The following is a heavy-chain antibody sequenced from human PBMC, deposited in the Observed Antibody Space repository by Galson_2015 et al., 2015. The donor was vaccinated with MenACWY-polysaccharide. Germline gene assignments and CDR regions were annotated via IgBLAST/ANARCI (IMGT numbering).Heavy chain of an antibody. CDR3: ARDRSPGPGDAFDS. D-gene: IGHD3-16*02. CDR1: GGTFSSYA. CDR2: IIPIFGTA. Sequence: KVSCTASGGTFSSYAISWVRPAPGHGLEWMGGIIPIFGTANYAQKFQGRVTITADESTSTAYMELSSLRSEDTAVYYCARDRSPGPGDAFDSWGQGTWSPSLQ. V-gene: IGHV1-69*01. J-gene: IGHJ3*02.